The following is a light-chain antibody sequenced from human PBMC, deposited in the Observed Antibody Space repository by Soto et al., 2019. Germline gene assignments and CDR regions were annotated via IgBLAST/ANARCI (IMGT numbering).Light chain of an antibody. Sequence: QSALTQPPSASGSPGQAVTISCTGTSSDIGGYDFVSWYQVRPGEAPQLIIYNVNGRPSGVPRRFSGSKSGNTASLTISGLQAEDEADYYCCSYAGSYNYVFGTGTKVTVL. V-gene: IGLV2-8*01. CDR1: SSDIGGYDF. CDR3: CSYAGSYNYV. CDR2: NVN. J-gene: IGLJ1*01.